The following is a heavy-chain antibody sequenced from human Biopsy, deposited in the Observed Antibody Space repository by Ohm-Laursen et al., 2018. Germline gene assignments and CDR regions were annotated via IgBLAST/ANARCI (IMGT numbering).Heavy chain of an antibody. V-gene: IGHV4-31*03. CDR2: IYYDGTT. D-gene: IGHD3-22*01. Sequence: SQTLSLTCTVSGDSITNTIYYWAWIRQHPGKGLEWIGNIYYDGTTYYNPSLESRFTISVDTSKNQFSLKLSSVTAADTAVYYCARDRGGYNYYYAMDVWGQGTTVTVSS. CDR3: ARDRGGYNYYYAMDV. J-gene: IGHJ6*02. CDR1: GDSITNTIYY.